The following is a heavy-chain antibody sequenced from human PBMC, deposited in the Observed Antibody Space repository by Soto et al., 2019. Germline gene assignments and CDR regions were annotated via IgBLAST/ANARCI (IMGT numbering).Heavy chain of an antibody. Sequence: QVQLVQSGAEVKKPGASVKVSCKASGYTFTSYGISWVRQAPGQGLEWMGWISAYNGNTNYAQKLQGRVTMTTDTSTSTAYMELRSLRSDDTAVYYCARDSSVVVPAATDHYYYYGMDVWGQGTTVTVFS. J-gene: IGHJ6*02. V-gene: IGHV1-18*04. CDR1: GYTFTSYG. D-gene: IGHD2-2*01. CDR2: ISAYNGNT. CDR3: ARDSSVVVPAATDHYYYYGMDV.